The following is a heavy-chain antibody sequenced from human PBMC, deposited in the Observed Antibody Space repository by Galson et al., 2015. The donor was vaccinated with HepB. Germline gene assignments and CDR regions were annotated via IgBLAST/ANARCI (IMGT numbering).Heavy chain of an antibody. CDR1: GFIFSSAW. J-gene: IGHJ4*02. Sequence: SLRLSCAASGFIFSSAWMSWVRQVPGKGLEWVGRIISQTDGGTIDYAAPVNGRVTISRDDSKNMLYLQMNSLKSEDTGMYFCTTDSEYGDYGLYFDSWGQGTLVTVSS. D-gene: IGHD4-17*01. CDR2: IISQTDGGTI. V-gene: IGHV3-15*01. CDR3: TTDSEYGDYGLYFDS.